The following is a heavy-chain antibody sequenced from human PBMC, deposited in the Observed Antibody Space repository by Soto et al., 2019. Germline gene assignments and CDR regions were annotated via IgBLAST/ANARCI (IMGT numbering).Heavy chain of an antibody. J-gene: IGHJ4*02. CDR2: IIPLSDST. CDR1: GLAFRNNI. CDR3: AARLWIGQSSSAFDH. D-gene: IGHD5-12*01. V-gene: IGHV1-69*01. Sequence: QVPLLQSATEVKRSGSSVRVSCTASGLAFRNNIFNWVRQAPGQGLEWLGEIIPLSDSTTYAPRFQGRVTITADESSATAYLELDSPRPDDTAVYYCAARLWIGQSSSAFDHWGQGTLVAISS.